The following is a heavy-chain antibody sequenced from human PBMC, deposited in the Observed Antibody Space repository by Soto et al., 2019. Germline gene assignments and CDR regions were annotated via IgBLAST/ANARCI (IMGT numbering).Heavy chain of an antibody. Sequence: QVQLRQWGAGLLKPSETLSLTCGVYGGSFTGYYWTWIRQPPGERLEWIGEMNHDGITNYNPSLKSRVAITLDTCKNQFSLRLTSLTAADTAVYFCARGEAYLRDVTFYYHGMDVWGQGTTVTVSS. CDR3: ARGEAYLRDVTFYYHGMDV. V-gene: IGHV4-34*01. CDR2: MNHDGIT. CDR1: GGSFTGYY. D-gene: IGHD3-10*01. J-gene: IGHJ6*02.